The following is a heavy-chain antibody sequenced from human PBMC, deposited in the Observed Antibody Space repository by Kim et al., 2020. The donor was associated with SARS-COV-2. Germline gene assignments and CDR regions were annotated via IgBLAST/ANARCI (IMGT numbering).Heavy chain of an antibody. CDR3: ARESGQNWFDP. V-gene: IGHV4-39*07. D-gene: IGHD5-12*01. J-gene: IGHJ5*02. Sequence: YNPPLKSRVTIAVDTSKNHCSLKVTSVAAADTAVYYCARESGQNWFDPWGQGTLVTVSS.